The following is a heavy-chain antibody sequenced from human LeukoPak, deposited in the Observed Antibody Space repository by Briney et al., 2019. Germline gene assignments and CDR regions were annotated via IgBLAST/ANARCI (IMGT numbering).Heavy chain of an antibody. J-gene: IGHJ3*02. CDR3: ARDKTTPLPVGSSGYYYVGYAFDI. Sequence: SETLSLTCTVSGYSISSGYYWGWIRQPPGKGLEWIGSIYHSGSTYYNPSLKSRVTISVDTSKNQFSLKLSSVTAADTAVYYCARDKTTPLPVGSSGYYYVGYAFDIWGQGTMVTVSS. CDR1: GYSISSGYY. D-gene: IGHD3-22*01. V-gene: IGHV4-38-2*02. CDR2: IYHSGST.